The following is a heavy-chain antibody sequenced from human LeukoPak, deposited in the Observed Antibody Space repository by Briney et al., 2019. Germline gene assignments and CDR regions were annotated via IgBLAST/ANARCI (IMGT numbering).Heavy chain of an antibody. V-gene: IGHV5-51*01. Sequence: GESLKISCKGSGYSFTSYWIGWVRQMPGKGLEWMGIIYPGDSDTRHSPSFQGQVTISADKSISTAYLQWSSLKASDTAMYYCARHREGDCSSTSCYGDSRWFDPWGQGTLVTVSS. D-gene: IGHD2-2*01. CDR2: IYPGDSDT. CDR3: ARHREGDCSSTSCYGDSRWFDP. J-gene: IGHJ5*02. CDR1: GYSFTSYW.